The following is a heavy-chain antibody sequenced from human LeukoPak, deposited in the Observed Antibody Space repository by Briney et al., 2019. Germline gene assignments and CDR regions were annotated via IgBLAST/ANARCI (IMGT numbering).Heavy chain of an antibody. J-gene: IGHJ4*02. D-gene: IGHD3-9*01. CDR3: ARVLFRMALTGYSPLDY. V-gene: IGHV1-69*13. CDR1: GGTFSSYA. CDR2: IIPIFGTA. Sequence: GASVKVSCKASGGTFSSYAISWVRQAPGQGLEWMGGIIPIFGTANYAQKFQGRVTITADESTSTAYMELSSLRSEDTAVYYCARVLFRMALTGYSPLDYWGQGTLVTVSS.